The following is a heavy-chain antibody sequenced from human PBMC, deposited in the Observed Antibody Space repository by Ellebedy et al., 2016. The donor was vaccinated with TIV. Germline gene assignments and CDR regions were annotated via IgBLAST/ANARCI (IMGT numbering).Heavy chain of an antibody. J-gene: IGHJ6*02. CDR1: GYTFTGYY. D-gene: IGHD3-10*01. CDR3: ARDRERITMVRGGDGMDV. Sequence: AASVKVSCKASGYTFTGYYMHWVRQAPGQGLEWMGWISAYNGNTNYAQKLQGRVTMTTDTSTSTAYMELRSLRSDDTAVYYCARDRERITMVRGGDGMDVWGQGTTVTVSS. CDR2: ISAYNGNT. V-gene: IGHV1-18*04.